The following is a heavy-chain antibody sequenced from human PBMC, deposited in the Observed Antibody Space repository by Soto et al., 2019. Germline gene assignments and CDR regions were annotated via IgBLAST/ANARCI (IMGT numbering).Heavy chain of an antibody. Sequence: SETLSLTCTVSGGSISSSSYYWGWIRQPPGKGLEWIGSIYYSGSTYYNPSLKSRVTISVDTSKNQFSLKLRSVTAADTAVYYCARSLGYSYGYYFDYWGQGNLVTVSS. J-gene: IGHJ4*02. CDR3: ARSLGYSYGYYFDY. D-gene: IGHD5-18*01. V-gene: IGHV4-39*01. CDR2: IYYSGST. CDR1: GGSISSSSYY.